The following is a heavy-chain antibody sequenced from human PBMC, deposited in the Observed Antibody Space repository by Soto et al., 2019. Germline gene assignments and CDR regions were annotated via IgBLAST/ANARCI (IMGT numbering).Heavy chain of an antibody. CDR2: IYPGDSDT. V-gene: IGHV5-51*01. J-gene: IGHJ4*02. D-gene: IGHD5-12*01. CDR1: GYSFTSYW. CDR3: ARRVRRSRDGYNVFDY. Sequence: PGESLKISCKGSGYSFTSYWIGWVRQMPGKGLEWMGIIYPGDSDTRYSPSFQGQVTISADKSISTAYLQWSSLKASDTAMYYCARRVRRSRDGYNVFDYWGQGTLVTVSS.